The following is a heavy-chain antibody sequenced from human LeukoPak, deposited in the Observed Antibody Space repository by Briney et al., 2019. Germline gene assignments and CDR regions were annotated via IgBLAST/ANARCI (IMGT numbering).Heavy chain of an antibody. D-gene: IGHD3-10*01. CDR1: GFTVSSNY. V-gene: IGHV3-66*01. Sequence: GGSLRLSCAASGFTVSSNYMSWGRQAPGKGLEWVSVIYSGGGTYYADSVKGRFTISRDNSKNTLYLQMNSLRAKDTAVYYCARKYGSGSYYNGLYFDYWGQGTLVNVSS. CDR3: ARKYGSGSYYNGLYFDY. CDR2: IYSGGGT. J-gene: IGHJ4*02.